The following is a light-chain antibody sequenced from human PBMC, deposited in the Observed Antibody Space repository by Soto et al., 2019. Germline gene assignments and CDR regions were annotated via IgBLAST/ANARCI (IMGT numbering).Light chain of an antibody. CDR3: LQTSTFPRT. CDR2: GAS. Sequence: DIQMTQSPSSVSASVGDRFTISGRASQDIGNFLAWYQQTPGKAPRLLIHGASSLSREIPSRFSGGGTGTHFTLTISVLQPEDSATYFCLQTSTFPRTFRQGTKV. J-gene: IGKJ1*01. CDR1: QDIGNF. V-gene: IGKV1-12*01.